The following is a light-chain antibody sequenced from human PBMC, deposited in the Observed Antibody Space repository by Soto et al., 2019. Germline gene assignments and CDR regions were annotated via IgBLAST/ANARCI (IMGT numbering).Light chain of an antibody. J-gene: IGKJ2*01. CDR1: QSVSGSY. V-gene: IGKV3-20*01. CDR3: QQYRTSPPYT. CDR2: GAS. Sequence: EIVLTQSPGTLSLSPGERATLSCRASQSVSGSYLAWYQQKPGQAPRLLIYGASTRATGVPDRFSGSGSGADLTLTISRIEPEDFAVYYCQQYRTSPPYTFGQGTKLEIK.